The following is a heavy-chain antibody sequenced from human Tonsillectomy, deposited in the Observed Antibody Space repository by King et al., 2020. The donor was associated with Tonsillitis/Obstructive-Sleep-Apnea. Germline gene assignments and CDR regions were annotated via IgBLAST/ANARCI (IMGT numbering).Heavy chain of an antibody. D-gene: IGHD5-12*01. J-gene: IGHJ6*03. CDR3: ARPRLGGYPKYYMDV. CDR1: GFSLSTSAMC. CDR2: IDWDDDK. V-gene: IGHV2-70*11. Sequence: VTLKESGPALVKLTQTLTLTCTFSGFSLSTSAMCVCWIRQPPGKALEWLARIDWDDDKYYRTSLKTRLTISKDTPKNQVVLTMTNMDPVDTATYCGARPRLGGYPKYYMDVWGKGTTVTVSS.